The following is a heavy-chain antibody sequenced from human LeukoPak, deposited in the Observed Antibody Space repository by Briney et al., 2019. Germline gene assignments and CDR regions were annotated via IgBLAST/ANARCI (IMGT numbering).Heavy chain of an antibody. CDR1: GFTFSRYV. V-gene: IGHV3-30*14. CDR2: ISYDGDNK. CDR3: ARRAGAHSHPYDY. Sequence: GGSLRLSCAASGFTFSRYVMIWVRQAPGKGLQWVSTISYDGDNKYYVDSVKGRFTISRDNSKNTLYLQMNSLRAEDTAVYYCARRAGAHSHPYDYWGQGTLVTVSS. J-gene: IGHJ4*02. D-gene: IGHD4/OR15-4a*01.